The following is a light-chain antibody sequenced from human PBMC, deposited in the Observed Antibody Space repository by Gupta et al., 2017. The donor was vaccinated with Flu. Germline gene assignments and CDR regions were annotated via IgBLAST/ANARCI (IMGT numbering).Light chain of an antibody. J-gene: IGKJ4*01. CDR3: QQHLNYPLT. CDR1: QSINNW. Sequence: DIQRTPSPSTLSASVGDSVTITCRASQSINNWLAWYQQRPGKAPKLLIYKASSLESGVPSRFSGSESGTQFTLTISSLQPEDFATYYCQQHLNYPLTFGGGTKVEIK. CDR2: KAS. V-gene: IGKV1-5*03.